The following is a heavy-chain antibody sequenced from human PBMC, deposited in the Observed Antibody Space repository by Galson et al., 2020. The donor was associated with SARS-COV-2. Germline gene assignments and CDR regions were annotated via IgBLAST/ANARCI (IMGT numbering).Heavy chain of an antibody. V-gene: IGHV3-33*01. CDR3: ARDLNIAAAGTWSVYYGMDV. D-gene: IGHD6-13*01. CDR1: GFTFSSYG. J-gene: IGHJ6*02. Sequence: GGSLRLSCAASGFTFSSYGMHWVRQAPGKGLEWVAVIWYDGSNKYYADSVKGRFTISRDNSKNTLYLQMNSLRAEDTAVYYCARDLNIAAAGTWSVYYGMDVWGQGTTVTVSS. CDR2: IWYDGSNK.